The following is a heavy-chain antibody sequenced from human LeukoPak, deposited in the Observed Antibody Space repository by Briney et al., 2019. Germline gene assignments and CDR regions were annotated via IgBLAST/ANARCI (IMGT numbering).Heavy chain of an antibody. J-gene: IGHJ6*02. V-gene: IGHV3-23*01. CDR1: GFTFSNYA. CDR2: ISGSGGST. Sequence: PGGSLRLSCAASGFTFSNYAMTWVRQAPGKGLEWVSAISGSGGSTYYADYVKGRFTISRDNSKNTLYLQMNSLRAEDTAVYYCAKAGDFWSGYYYYYYGVDVWGQGTTVTVSS. D-gene: IGHD3-3*01. CDR3: AKAGDFWSGYYYYYYGVDV.